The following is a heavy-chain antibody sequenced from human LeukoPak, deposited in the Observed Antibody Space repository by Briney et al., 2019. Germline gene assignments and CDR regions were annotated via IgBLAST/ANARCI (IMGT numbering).Heavy chain of an antibody. CDR1: GITISSYW. Sequence: GGSLRLSCATSGITISSYWMSWIRQAPGKGLDRMANIKQNGSEKYFVDSVKGRFTISRDNAKNSLYLQVNSLRAEDTAVYYCAKGGDILTGYYLYWYFDLWGRGTLVTVSS. V-gene: IGHV3-7*02. CDR2: IKQNGSEK. CDR3: AKGGDILTGYYLYWYFDL. D-gene: IGHD3-9*01. J-gene: IGHJ2*01.